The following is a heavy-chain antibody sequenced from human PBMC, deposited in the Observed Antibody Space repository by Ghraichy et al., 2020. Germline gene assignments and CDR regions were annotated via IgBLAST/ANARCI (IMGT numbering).Heavy chain of an antibody. CDR3: ARATTTDYFYGMDV. CDR2: IYHSGST. Sequence: SQTLSLTCIVSGGSISSGGNYWSWIRQHPGKGLEWIGYIYHSGSTSYNPSLKSRVTISVDTSKNQFSLKLSSVTVADTAVYYCARATTTDYFYGMDVWGQGTTVTVSS. V-gene: IGHV4-31*03. CDR1: GGSISSGGNY. J-gene: IGHJ6*02. D-gene: IGHD4-17*01.